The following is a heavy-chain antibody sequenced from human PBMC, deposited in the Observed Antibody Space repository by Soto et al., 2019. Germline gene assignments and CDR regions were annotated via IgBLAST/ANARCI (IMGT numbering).Heavy chain of an antibody. CDR1: GYSISSGYY. J-gene: IGHJ4*02. CDR3: ARVGYDFWSGYYTSYFDY. V-gene: IGHV4-38-2*01. CDR2: IYHSGST. D-gene: IGHD3-3*01. Sequence: SETLSLTCAVSGYSISSGYYWGWIRRPPGKGLEWIGSIYHSGSTYYNPSLKSRVTISVDTSKNQFSLKLSSVTAADTAVYYCARVGYDFWSGYYTSYFDYWGQGTLVTVS.